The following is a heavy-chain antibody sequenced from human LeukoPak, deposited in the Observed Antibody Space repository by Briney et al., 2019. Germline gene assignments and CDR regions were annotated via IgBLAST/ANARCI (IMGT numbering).Heavy chain of an antibody. CDR1: GDSISSSNSY. CDR2: IYYSGNT. J-gene: IGHJ4*02. V-gene: IGHV4-39*07. Sequence: SETLSLTCTVSGDSISSSNSYWGWIRQPPGKGLEWIGSIYYSGNTYYNASLKSRVTISVDTSKNQFSLKLSSVTAADTAVYYCARGRAVITMIERLDYWGQGTPVTVSS. CDR3: ARGRAVITMIERLDY. D-gene: IGHD3-22*01.